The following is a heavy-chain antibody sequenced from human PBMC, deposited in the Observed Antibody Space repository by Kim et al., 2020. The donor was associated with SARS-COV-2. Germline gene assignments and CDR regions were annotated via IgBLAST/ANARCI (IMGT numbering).Heavy chain of an antibody. V-gene: IGHV3-7*01. Sequence: GGSLRLSCAASGFTFSNYWMCWIRQAPGKGLEWVANIKTDGSETNYVDSVKGRFTISRDNAKNSLYLQMSTLRADDTAVYYCVNYYDSSGYYAFDSWGQG. CDR2: IKTDGSET. CDR3: VNYYDSSGYYAFDS. D-gene: IGHD3-22*01. J-gene: IGHJ4*02. CDR1: GFTFSNYW.